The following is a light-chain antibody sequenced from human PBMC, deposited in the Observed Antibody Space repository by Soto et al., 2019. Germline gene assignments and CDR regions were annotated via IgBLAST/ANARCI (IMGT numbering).Light chain of an antibody. V-gene: IGLV1-47*02. J-gene: IGLJ2*01. CDR1: SSNIGGTNY. CDR3: ASWDDRMGGVI. CDR2: SNN. Sequence: QSVLTQPPSASGTPGQRAFISCSGSSSNIGGTNYAYWYQQLPGAAPKLLMHSNNLRPSGVPERISGSKSGTSASLAISGRRSEDEAVYYCASWDDRMGGVIFGGGTKVNVL.